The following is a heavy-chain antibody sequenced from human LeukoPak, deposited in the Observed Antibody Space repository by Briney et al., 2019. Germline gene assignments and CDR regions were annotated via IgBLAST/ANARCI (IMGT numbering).Heavy chain of an antibody. CDR3: ARVRGSGWYEGYFDY. V-gene: IGHV1-69*01. Sequence: SVKVSCKASGGTFSSYAISWVRQAPGQGLEWMGGIIPIFGTANYAQKFQGRVTITADESTSTAYMELSSLRSDDTAVYYCARVRGSGWYEGYFDYWGQGTLVTVSS. D-gene: IGHD6-19*01. CDR2: IIPIFGTA. J-gene: IGHJ4*02. CDR1: GGTFSSYA.